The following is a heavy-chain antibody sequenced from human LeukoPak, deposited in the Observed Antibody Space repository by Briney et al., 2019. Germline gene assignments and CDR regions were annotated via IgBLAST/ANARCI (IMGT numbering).Heavy chain of an antibody. D-gene: IGHD3-22*01. CDR3: ARAPSEIGGYYPEYFRH. J-gene: IGHJ1*01. CDR1: GFTFSRYW. CDR2: INRDESEK. V-gene: IGHV3-7*01. Sequence: PGGSLRLSCVASGFTFSRYWMSWVRQAPGKGLEWVANINRDESEKYYVDSVKGRFTISRDNAKNTVSLQMNSLRPEDTGVYYCARAPSEIGGYYPEYFRHWGQGTLVTVSS.